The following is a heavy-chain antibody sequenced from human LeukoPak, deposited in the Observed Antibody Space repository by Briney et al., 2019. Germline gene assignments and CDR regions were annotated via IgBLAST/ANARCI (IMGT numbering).Heavy chain of an antibody. CDR3: ARGVWAPFDS. CDR2: IKQDGSEK. CDR1: GFSLSNYW. V-gene: IGHV3-7*01. Sequence: GGSLRLSCAASGFSLSNYWMNWVRQAPGKGLEWVANIKQDGSEKNYVDSVKGRFSISRDNAKNSLVLQMNSLRNEDTAVYYCARGVWAPFDSWGQGTLVSVSS. J-gene: IGHJ4*02. D-gene: IGHD7-27*01.